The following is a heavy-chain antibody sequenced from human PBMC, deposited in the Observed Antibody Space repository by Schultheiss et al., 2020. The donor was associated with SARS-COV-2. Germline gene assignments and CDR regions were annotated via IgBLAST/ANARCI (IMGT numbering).Heavy chain of an antibody. CDR2: IYYSGST. Sequence: SETLSLTCTVSGGSISSYYWSWIRQSPGKGLEWIGYIYYSGSTNYNPSVKSRVTISVDTSKNQFSLKLSSVTAADTAVYYCARENYGPLLNYGMDVWGQGTTVTVSS. D-gene: IGHD4-17*01. CDR3: ARENYGPLLNYGMDV. CDR1: GGSISSYY. J-gene: IGHJ6*02. V-gene: IGHV4-59*01.